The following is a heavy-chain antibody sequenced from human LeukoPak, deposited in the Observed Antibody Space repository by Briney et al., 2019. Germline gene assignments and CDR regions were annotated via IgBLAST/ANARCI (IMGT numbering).Heavy chain of an antibody. Sequence: PGGSLRLSCAASGFTFSSHAMHWVRQAPGKGLECVSTISDNGGRTYYANSVKGRFSVSRDNSKNTLYLQMDSLRAEDVAVYYCARGREGAKTRYFDLWGRGTLVTVSS. CDR1: GFTFSSHA. J-gene: IGHJ2*01. D-gene: IGHD1-26*01. CDR3: ARGREGAKTRYFDL. CDR2: ISDNGGRT. V-gene: IGHV3-64*01.